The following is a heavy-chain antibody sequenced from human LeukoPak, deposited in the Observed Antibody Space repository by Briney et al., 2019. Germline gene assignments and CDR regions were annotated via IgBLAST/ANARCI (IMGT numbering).Heavy chain of an antibody. J-gene: IGHJ4*02. CDR2: INSHSGGT. Sequence: GASVKVSCKASGYTFTGYYMHWVRQAPGQGLEWMGWINSHSGGTNYAQKFQGGVTMTRDTSITTAYMELSSLKAEDTAVYYCARVGTYYGDYDIDYWGQGTLVTVSS. D-gene: IGHD4-17*01. CDR3: ARVGTYYGDYDIDY. CDR1: GYTFTGYY. V-gene: IGHV1-2*02.